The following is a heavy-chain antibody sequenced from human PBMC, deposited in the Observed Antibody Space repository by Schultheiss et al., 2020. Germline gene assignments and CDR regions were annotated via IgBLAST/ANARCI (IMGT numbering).Heavy chain of an antibody. J-gene: IGHJ4*02. CDR1: GFTFSSYG. CDR2: ISYDGSNK. V-gene: IGHV3-30*18. Sequence: GGSLRLSCAASGFTFSSYGMHWVRQAPGKGLEWVAVISYDGSNKYYADSVKGRFTISRDNSKNTLYLQMNSLRAEDTAVYYCAKMDFYYDSSGYPDYWGQGTLVTVSS. CDR3: AKMDFYYDSSGYPDY. D-gene: IGHD3-22*01.